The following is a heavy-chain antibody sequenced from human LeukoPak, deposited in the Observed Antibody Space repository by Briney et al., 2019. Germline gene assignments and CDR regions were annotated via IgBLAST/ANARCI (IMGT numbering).Heavy chain of an antibody. CDR2: INPSGGT. CDR1: GYTFTGHY. D-gene: IGHD6-19*01. CDR3: ARGTPGYSSV. J-gene: IGHJ4*02. V-gene: IGHV1-46*01. Sequence: ASVKVSCKASGYTFTGHYMHWVRQAPGQGLEWMGIINPSGGTNYAQKFQGRVTMTRDTSTSTVYMELSSLRSEDTAVYYCARGTPGYSSVWGLGTLVTVSS.